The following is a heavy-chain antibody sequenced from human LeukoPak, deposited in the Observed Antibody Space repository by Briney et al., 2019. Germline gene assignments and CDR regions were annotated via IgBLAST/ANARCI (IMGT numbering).Heavy chain of an antibody. CDR3: VRDGGAVPVAMPDAFDI. CDR1: GFTFSTHS. CDR2: ISYSGSYI. V-gene: IGHV3-21*01. J-gene: IGHJ3*02. D-gene: IGHD2-2*01. Sequence: PGGSLRLSCAASGFTFSTHSMNWVRQAPGKGLEWVSSISYSGSYIYYTDSVKGRFTISRDNSENSLYLQMNSLRAEDTAMYHCVRDGGAVPVAMPDAFDIWGRGTMVTVSS.